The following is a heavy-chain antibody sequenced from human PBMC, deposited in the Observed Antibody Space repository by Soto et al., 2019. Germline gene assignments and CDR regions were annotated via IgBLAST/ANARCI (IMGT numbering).Heavy chain of an antibody. CDR3: ARDGCTSASCDVYGMDV. V-gene: IGHV3-23*01. D-gene: IGHD2-2*01. CDR2: FDNSDGRT. Sequence: EVQLLESGGGLVQPGGSLRLSCAASGFTFSSYAMNWVRQAPGKGLEWVSTFDNSDGRTYYSDSVKGRFTISRDNSKNTLFLQMNSLTVEDTAVYYCARDGCTSASCDVYGMDVWGQGTTVTVSS. CDR1: GFTFSSYA. J-gene: IGHJ6*02.